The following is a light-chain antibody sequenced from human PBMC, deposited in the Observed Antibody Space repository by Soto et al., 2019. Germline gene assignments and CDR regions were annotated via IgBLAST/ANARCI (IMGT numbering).Light chain of an antibody. Sequence: QSVLTQPASVSGSPGQSITISCTGTSSDAGGSNYVSWYQQHPGKAPKLMIYDVSNRPSGVSNRFSGSKSGNTASLTISGLQAEDEADYYCSSYTSSSPYVFGTGTKVTVL. CDR3: SSYTSSSPYV. V-gene: IGLV2-14*01. J-gene: IGLJ1*01. CDR1: SSDAGGSNY. CDR2: DVS.